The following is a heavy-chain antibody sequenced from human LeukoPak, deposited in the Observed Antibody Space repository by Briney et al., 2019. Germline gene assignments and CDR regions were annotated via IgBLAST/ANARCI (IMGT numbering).Heavy chain of an antibody. CDR3: ARELPREVTLDY. CDR2: IFTDGSTT. J-gene: IGHJ4*01. Sequence: GGSLRLSCVASEFNFFSYGMQWVRQAPGKGLVWVSRIFTDGSTTSYADSVKGRFTISRDNAKNTLYLEMKSLRVEDTAVYYCARELPREVTLDYWGQGTLLTVSP. CDR1: EFNFFSYG. V-gene: IGHV3-74*01. D-gene: IGHD2-21*02.